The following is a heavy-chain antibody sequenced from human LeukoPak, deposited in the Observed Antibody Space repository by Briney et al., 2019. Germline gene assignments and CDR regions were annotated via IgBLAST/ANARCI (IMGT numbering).Heavy chain of an antibody. Sequence: GGSLRLSCAASGFTFSDYYMSWIRQAPGKGLEWVSYVSSGSSTIYYADSVKGRFTISRDNAKNSLYLQMNSLRAEDTAVYYRARDTVKNFDYWGQGTLVTVSS. V-gene: IGHV3-11*04. D-gene: IGHD3-16*02. CDR3: ARDTVKNFDY. CDR2: VSSGSSTI. CDR1: GFTFSDYY. J-gene: IGHJ4*02.